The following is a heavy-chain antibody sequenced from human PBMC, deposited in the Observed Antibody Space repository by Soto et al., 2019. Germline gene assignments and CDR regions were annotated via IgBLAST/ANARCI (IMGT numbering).Heavy chain of an antibody. Sequence: PGGSLRLSCLASGFNVSDSYITWIRQAPGKGPEWISYTSGSGGTTYYADSVKGRFTMPRDNAKNSLFLQLNSLKRDDTAVYYCARATYSGFGLDSWGQGTLLTVS. CDR2: TSGSGGTT. CDR1: GFNVSDSY. CDR3: ARATYSGFGLDS. V-gene: IGHV3-11*01. D-gene: IGHD6-19*01. J-gene: IGHJ5*01.